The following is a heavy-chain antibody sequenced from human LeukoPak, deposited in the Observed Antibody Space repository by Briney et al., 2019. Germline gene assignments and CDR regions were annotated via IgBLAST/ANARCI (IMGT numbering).Heavy chain of an antibody. J-gene: IGHJ6*02. Sequence: GGSLRLSCAASGFTFSTFVISWVPQAPGKGLEGGSGINDSGGRTHYADSVKGRFAISRDNSKNTLYLQLTSLRVDDTAIYYCAKGLRSSNFYYGMDVWGLGTTVTVSS. CDR2: INDSGGRT. CDR3: AKGLRSSNFYYGMDV. CDR1: GFTFSTFV. V-gene: IGHV3-23*01. D-gene: IGHD6-13*01.